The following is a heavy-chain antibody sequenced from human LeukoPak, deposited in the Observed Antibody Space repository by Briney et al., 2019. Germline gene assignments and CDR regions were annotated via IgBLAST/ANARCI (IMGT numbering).Heavy chain of an antibody. V-gene: IGHV3-23*01. D-gene: IGHD6-13*01. J-gene: IGHJ4*02. CDR3: AKAGSSSWYSDY. CDR1: GFTFSSYA. CDR2: ISGGGGST. Sequence: GGSLRLSCAASGFTFSSYAMSWVRQAPGKGLEWVSAISGGGGSTYYADSVKGRFTISRDNSKNTLYLQMNSLRAEDTAVYYCAKAGSSSWYSDYWGQGTLVTVSS.